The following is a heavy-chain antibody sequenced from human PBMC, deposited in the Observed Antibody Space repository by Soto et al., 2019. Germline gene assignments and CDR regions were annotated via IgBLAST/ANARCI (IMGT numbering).Heavy chain of an antibody. D-gene: IGHD2-21*01. J-gene: IGHJ5*02. V-gene: IGHV4-61*01. CDR3: ARGVVVDFDP. Sequence: QVQLQESGPGLVKPSETLSLTCTVSGDSVTSGTYFWTWIRQPPGKGLEWIGYIYYSGHTKYNPSLESRVTMSLHTFTNQCSLQLNSVTAADTAVYYCARGVVVDFDPWGQGTLVTVSS. CDR1: GDSVTSGTYF. CDR2: IYYSGHT.